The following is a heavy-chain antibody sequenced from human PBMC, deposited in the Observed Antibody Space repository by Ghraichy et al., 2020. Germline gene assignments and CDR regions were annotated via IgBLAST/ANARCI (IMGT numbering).Heavy chain of an antibody. D-gene: IGHD5-18*01. J-gene: IGHJ4*02. CDR1: GFSFSDYY. CDR2: ISSSSSYT. V-gene: IGHV3-11*06. CDR3: ARVEYSYGFGGGYFDY. Sequence: GGSLRLSCTASGFSFSDYYLNWIRPAPGKGLEWVSYISSSSSYTNYADSVKGRFTISRDNAKNSLYLQMNSLRAEDTAVYYCARVEYSYGFGGGYFDYWGQGTLVTVPS.